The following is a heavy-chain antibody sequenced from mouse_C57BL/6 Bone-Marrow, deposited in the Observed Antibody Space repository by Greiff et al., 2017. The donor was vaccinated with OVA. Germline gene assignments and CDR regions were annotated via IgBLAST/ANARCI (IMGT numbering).Heavy chain of an antibody. CDR2: IDPSDSYT. CDR1: GYTFTSYW. D-gene: IGHD1-1*01. J-gene: IGHJ1*03. V-gene: IGHV1-69*01. CDR3: ARLLVYWYFYV. Sequence: VQLQQPGAELVMPGASVKLSCKASGYTFTSYWMHWVKQRPGQGLEWIGEIDPSDSYTNYNQKFKGKSTLTVDKSSSTAYMQLSSLTSEDSAVYYCARLLVYWYFYVCGTGTTVTVSS.